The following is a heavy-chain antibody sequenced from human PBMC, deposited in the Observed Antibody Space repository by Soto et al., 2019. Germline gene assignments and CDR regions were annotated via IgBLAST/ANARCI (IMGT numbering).Heavy chain of an antibody. J-gene: IGHJ6*02. V-gene: IGHV1-69*01. CDR2: IIPISGTA. CDR3: ARSHGSSTSLEIYYYYYYGMDV. Sequence: QVQLVQSGAEVKKPGSSVKVSCKASGGTFSSYAISWVRQAPGQGLEWMGGIIPISGTANYAQKFQGRVTIIADESTSTAHMELSSLRSEDTAVYYCARSHGSSTSLEIYYYYYYGMDVWGQGTTVTVSS. D-gene: IGHD2-2*01. CDR1: GGTFSSYA.